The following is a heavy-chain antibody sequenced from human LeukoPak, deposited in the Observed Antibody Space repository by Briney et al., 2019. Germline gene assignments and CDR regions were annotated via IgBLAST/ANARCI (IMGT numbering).Heavy chain of an antibody. CDR2: ADGSGAST. Sequence: GGSLRLSCTASGFTSRNYAMSWVRQAPGKGLVWISAADGSGASTYYADSVRGRFAVSRDNSKNTLYLQMSNLRAEDTAVYYCAKDRPNGFDYWGQGTLVTVSS. D-gene: IGHD6-6*01. CDR1: GFTSRNYA. J-gene: IGHJ4*02. CDR3: AKDRPNGFDY. V-gene: IGHV3-23*01.